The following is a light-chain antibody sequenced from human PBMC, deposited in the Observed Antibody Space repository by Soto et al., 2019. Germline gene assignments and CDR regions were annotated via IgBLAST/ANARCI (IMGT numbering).Light chain of an antibody. CDR2: GAS. CDR1: QQIGSKY. V-gene: IGKV3-20*01. CDR3: QQYGSSPAT. J-gene: IGKJ1*01. Sequence: ETLVTHAPGGLALSPGEGSTRSCRARQQIGSKYLAWYQHKPGQAPRLLIYGASSRATGIPDRFSGSGSGTDFTLTISRLEPEDFAVYYCQQYGSSPATFGQGTKVDSK.